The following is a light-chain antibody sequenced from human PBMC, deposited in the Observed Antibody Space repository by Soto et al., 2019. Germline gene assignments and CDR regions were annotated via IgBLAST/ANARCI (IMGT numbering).Light chain of an antibody. CDR1: QTVSRNY. J-gene: IGKJ1*01. CDR3: QNYDTSPT. CDR2: GAS. Sequence: EIVLTQSPGTLSLSAGQRATLSCRASQTVSRNYLAWYQHKPGQAPTALIYGASHRATGVPDRFSGSGSGTDFTLTISRLEPEDFAVYYCQNYDTSPTFGQGTKVEVK. V-gene: IGKV3-20*01.